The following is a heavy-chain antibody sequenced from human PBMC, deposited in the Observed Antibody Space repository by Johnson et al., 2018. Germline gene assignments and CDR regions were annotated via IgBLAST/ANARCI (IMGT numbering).Heavy chain of an antibody. V-gene: IGHV3-30*18. J-gene: IGHJ6*03. Sequence: QVQLVESGGGVVQPGRSLRLPCAASGFSFSSYGMHWVRQAPVRGLEWMAFISYDGSHKYYADSVKGRFTISRDNSKSTLYLQMDSLRAEETAVYYCGKDPFGTTHYHFMDVWGKGTTVTVSS. CDR2: ISYDGSHK. CDR1: GFSFSSYG. D-gene: IGHD1-1*01. CDR3: GKDPFGTTHYHFMDV.